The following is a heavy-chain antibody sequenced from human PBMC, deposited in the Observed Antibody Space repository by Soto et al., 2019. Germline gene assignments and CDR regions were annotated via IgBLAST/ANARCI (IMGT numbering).Heavy chain of an antibody. V-gene: IGHV3-30-3*01. J-gene: IGHJ6*02. CDR3: ARDALPPPLPYFDPRPYHHNKCMHV. CDR1: GVTFSSYA. CDR2: ISYDGSNK. Sequence: GGSLRLSCAASGVTFSSYAMHWVRQAPGKGLEWVAVISYDGSNKYYADSVKGRFTISRDNSKNTLYLQMNSLRAEDTAVYYCARDALPPPLPYFDPRPYHHNKCMHVWGPETTLTV. D-gene: IGHD3-9*01.